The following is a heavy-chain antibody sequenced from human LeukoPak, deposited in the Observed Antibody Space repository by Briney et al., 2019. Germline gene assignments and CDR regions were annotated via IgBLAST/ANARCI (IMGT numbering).Heavy chain of an antibody. CDR3: AKDQEGLLLWFGELLALDY. D-gene: IGHD3-10*01. CDR2: IYSGGST. CDR1: GFTVSSNY. V-gene: IGHV3-53*01. J-gene: IGHJ4*02. Sequence: PGGSLRLSCAASGFTVSSNYMSWVRQAPGKGLEWVSVIYSGGSTYYADSVKGRFTISRDNSKNTLYLQMNSLRAEDTAVYYCAKDQEGLLLWFGELLALDYWGQGTLVTVSS.